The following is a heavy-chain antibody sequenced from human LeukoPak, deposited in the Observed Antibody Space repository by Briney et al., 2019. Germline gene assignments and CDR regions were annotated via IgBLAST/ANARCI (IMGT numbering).Heavy chain of an antibody. J-gene: IGHJ4*02. Sequence: GGSLRLSCAASGFTFSSYRMSWVRQAPGKGLVWVSRINTDGRSTSYADSVKGRFTISRDNAKNTLYLQMNSLRAEDTAVYYCARVEYSGSLTNGFDYWGQGTLVTVSS. D-gene: IGHD1-26*01. CDR3: ARVEYSGSLTNGFDY. CDR1: GFTFSSYR. CDR2: INTDGRST. V-gene: IGHV3-74*01.